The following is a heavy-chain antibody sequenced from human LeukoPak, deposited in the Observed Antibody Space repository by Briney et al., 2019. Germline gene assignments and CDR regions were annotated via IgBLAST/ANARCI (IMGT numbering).Heavy chain of an antibody. V-gene: IGHV3-20*04. Sequence: PGGSLRLSCAASGFTFSSYAMSWVRQAPGKGLEWVSGINWNGGSTGYADSVKGRFTISRDNAKNSLYLQMNSLRAEDAALYYCARAEYCTSTRCDAGNSGNWFDPWGQGTLVTVSS. J-gene: IGHJ5*02. CDR2: INWNGGST. CDR3: ARAEYCTSTRCDAGNSGNWFDP. D-gene: IGHD2-2*01. CDR1: GFTFSSYA.